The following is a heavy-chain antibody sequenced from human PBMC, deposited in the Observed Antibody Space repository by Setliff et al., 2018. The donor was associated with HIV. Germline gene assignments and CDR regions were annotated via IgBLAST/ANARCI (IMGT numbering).Heavy chain of an antibody. D-gene: IGHD7-27*01. CDR3: ARQGRPGDFVS. Sequence: SETLSLTCTVSGGSISSSYWSWIRQPPGKGLEWIGYIYYSGSTNYNPSLKSRVTISVDTSKNQFSLKLSSVTAAYTAVYYCARQGRPGDFVSRGQGTLVTVSS. V-gene: IGHV4-59*01. CDR2: IYYSGST. J-gene: IGHJ4*02. CDR1: GGSISSSY.